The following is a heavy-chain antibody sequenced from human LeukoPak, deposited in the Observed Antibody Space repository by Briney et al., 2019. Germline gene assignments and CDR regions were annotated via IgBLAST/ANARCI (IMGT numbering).Heavy chain of an antibody. V-gene: IGHV4-59*01. D-gene: IGHD6-6*01. CDR2: IYYGGST. Sequence: SETLPLTCTVSGGSISNYYWNWIRQPPGKGLEWIGYIYYGGSTNSNPSLKSRVTISVDTSKNQFSLKLSSVTAADTAVYYCARAGQFISARPISFDYWGQGTLVTVSS. J-gene: IGHJ4*02. CDR1: GGSISNYY. CDR3: ARAGQFISARPISFDY.